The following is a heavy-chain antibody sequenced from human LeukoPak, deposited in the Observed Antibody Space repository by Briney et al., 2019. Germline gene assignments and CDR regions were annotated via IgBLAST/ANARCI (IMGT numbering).Heavy chain of an antibody. V-gene: IGHV1-69*01. Sequence: SVTVSFKASGGTFSSYAISWVRQAPGQGLEWMGGIIPIFGTANYAQKFQGRVTITADESTSTAYMELSSLRSEDTAVYYCARTKRTTLSWFDPWGQGTLVTVSS. CDR1: GGTFSSYA. D-gene: IGHD2-15*01. J-gene: IGHJ5*02. CDR2: IIPIFGTA. CDR3: ARTKRTTLSWFDP.